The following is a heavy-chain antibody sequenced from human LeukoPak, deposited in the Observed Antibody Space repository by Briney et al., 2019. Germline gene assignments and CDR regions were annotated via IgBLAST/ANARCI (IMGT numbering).Heavy chain of an antibody. CDR2: IYYSGNT. CDR3: ARVMAARREDLNWFDP. Sequence: PSETLSLTCNVSGGSISTYYWSWIRQPPGKGLEWIGSIYYSGNTYNPSLKSRVTISVDTSKNQFSLNLTSVNAADTAVYYCARVMAARREDLNWFDPWGQGTLVTVSS. CDR1: GGSISTYY. D-gene: IGHD6-6*01. J-gene: IGHJ5*02. V-gene: IGHV4-39*07.